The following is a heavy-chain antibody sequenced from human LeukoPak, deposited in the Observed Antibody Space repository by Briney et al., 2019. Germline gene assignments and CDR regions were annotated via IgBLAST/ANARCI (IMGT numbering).Heavy chain of an antibody. J-gene: IGHJ4*02. V-gene: IGHV3-21*01. CDR2: ISTGSEVL. D-gene: IGHD4-17*01. Sequence: PGGSLRLSCAASGFTFNDYHMNWVRQAPGKGLEWVSSISTGSEVLYYADSVRGRFTISRDNAKNTLYLQMNSLRAEDTAVYYCARDRGPYDYGDYRFDYWGQGTLVTVSS. CDR1: GFTFNDYH. CDR3: ARDRGPYDYGDYRFDY.